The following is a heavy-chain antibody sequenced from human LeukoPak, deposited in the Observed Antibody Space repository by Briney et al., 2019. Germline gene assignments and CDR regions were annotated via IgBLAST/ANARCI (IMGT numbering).Heavy chain of an antibody. Sequence: SETLSLTCAVYGGSFSGYYWSWIRQPPGKGLEWIGEIHHSGSTNYNPSLKSRVTISVDTSKNQFSLKLSSVTAADTAVYYCARGRHYYDSSGYYSDFDYWGQGTLVTVSS. CDR1: GGSFSGYY. J-gene: IGHJ4*02. CDR2: IHHSGST. D-gene: IGHD3-22*01. CDR3: ARGRHYYDSSGYYSDFDY. V-gene: IGHV4-34*01.